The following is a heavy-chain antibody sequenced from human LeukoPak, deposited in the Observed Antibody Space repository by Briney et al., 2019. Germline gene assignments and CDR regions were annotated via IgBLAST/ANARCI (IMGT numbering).Heavy chain of an antibody. CDR2: IYHSGST. V-gene: IGHV4-30-2*01. CDR1: GGSISSGGYS. D-gene: IGHD4-17*01. J-gene: IGHJ5*02. CDR3: ARDQGYGDHNWFDP. Sequence: SQTLSLTCAVSGGSISSGGYSWSWIRQPPGKGLEWIVYIYHSGSTYYNPSLKSRVTISVDRSKNQFSLKLSSVTAADTAVYYCARDQGYGDHNWFDPWGQGTLVTVSS.